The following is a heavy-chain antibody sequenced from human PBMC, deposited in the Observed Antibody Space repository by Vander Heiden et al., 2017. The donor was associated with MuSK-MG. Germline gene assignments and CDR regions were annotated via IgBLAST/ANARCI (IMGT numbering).Heavy chain of an antibody. D-gene: IGHD2-15*01. V-gene: IGHV1-8*01. Sequence: QVQLVQSGAEVKKPGASVKVSCKASGYTFTSYDINWVRQATGQGLEWMGWMNPNSGNTGYAQKFQGRVTMTRNTSISTAYMELSSLRSEDTAVYYCAREGGDCSGGSCYSYYYYGMDVWGQGTTVTVSS. CDR2: MNPNSGNT. CDR1: GYTFTSYD. CDR3: AREGGDCSGGSCYSYYYYGMDV. J-gene: IGHJ6*02.